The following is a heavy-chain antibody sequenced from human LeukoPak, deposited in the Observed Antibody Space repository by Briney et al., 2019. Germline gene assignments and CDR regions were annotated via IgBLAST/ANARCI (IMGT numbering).Heavy chain of an antibody. CDR1: GGSISSGNYY. V-gene: IGHV4-61*02. CDR2: IYTSGST. J-gene: IGHJ6*03. Sequence: SQTLSLTCTVSGGSISSGNYYWSWIRQPAGKGLEWIGRIYTSGSTYYNPSLKSRVTISVDTSKNQFSLKLRSVTAADTAVYSCAREPPHRGFGEMDYLYYYMDVWGKGTTVTVSS. D-gene: IGHD3-10*01. CDR3: AREPPHRGFGEMDYLYYYMDV.